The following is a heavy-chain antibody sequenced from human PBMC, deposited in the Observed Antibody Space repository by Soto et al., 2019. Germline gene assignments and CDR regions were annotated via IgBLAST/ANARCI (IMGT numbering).Heavy chain of an antibody. Sequence: ASVKVSCKASGYTFTSYDINWVRQATGQGLEWMGWMNPNSGNTGYAQKFQGRVTMTRNTSISTAYMELSSLRSEDTAVYYCARGIVPAAIYYYYGMDVWGQGTTVTVSS. CDR1: GYTFTSYD. CDR3: ARGIVPAAIYYYYGMDV. CDR2: MNPNSGNT. V-gene: IGHV1-8*01. D-gene: IGHD2-2*02. J-gene: IGHJ6*02.